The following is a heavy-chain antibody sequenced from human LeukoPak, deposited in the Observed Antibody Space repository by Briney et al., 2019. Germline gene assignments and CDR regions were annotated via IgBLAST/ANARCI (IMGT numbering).Heavy chain of an antibody. CDR3: ARVRARVDFWSGYPPDAFDI. CDR1: GGSISSSSYY. V-gene: IGHV4-39*07. CDR2: IYYSGST. Sequence: SETLSLTCTVSGGSISSSSYYWGWIRQPPGKGLEWIGSIYYSGSTYYNPSLKSRVTISVDTSKNQFSLKLSSVTAADTAVYYCARVRARVDFWSGYPPDAFDIWGQGTMVTVSS. D-gene: IGHD3-3*01. J-gene: IGHJ3*02.